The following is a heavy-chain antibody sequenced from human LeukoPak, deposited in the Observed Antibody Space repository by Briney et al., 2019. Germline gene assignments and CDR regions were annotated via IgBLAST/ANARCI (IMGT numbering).Heavy chain of an antibody. CDR3: ARSDYGFWSGYYRLFDP. CDR1: GFTFSSYW. J-gene: IGHJ5*02. CDR2: INSDGSST. V-gene: IGHV3-74*01. Sequence: GGSLRLSCAASGFTFSSYWMHWVRQAPGKGLVWASRINSDGSSTSYADSVKGRFTISRDNAKNTLYLQMNSLRAEDTAVYYCARSDYGFWSGYYRLFDPWGQGTLVTVSS. D-gene: IGHD3-3*01.